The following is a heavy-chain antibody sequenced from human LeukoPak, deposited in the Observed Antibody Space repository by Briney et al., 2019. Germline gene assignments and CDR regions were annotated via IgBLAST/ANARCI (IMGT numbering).Heavy chain of an antibody. CDR2: INHSGST. J-gene: IGHJ4*02. CDR3: ARFRDSSGPPGFDY. CDR1: GGSFSGYY. D-gene: IGHD3-22*01. Sequence: PSETLSLTCAVYGGSFSGYYWSWIRQPPGKGLEWIGEINHSGSTNYNPSLKSRVTISVDTSKNQFSLKLSSVTAADTAVYYCARFRDSSGPPGFDYWGQGTLVTVSS. V-gene: IGHV4-34*01.